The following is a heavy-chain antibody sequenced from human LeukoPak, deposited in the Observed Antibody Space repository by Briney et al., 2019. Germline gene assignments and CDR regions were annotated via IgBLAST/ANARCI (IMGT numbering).Heavy chain of an antibody. CDR1: GFIFSYDW. J-gene: IGHJ4*02. CDR3: ASLDTAMAKGGY. Sequence: GGSLRLSCAGSGFIFSYDWMSWVRQAPGKGLEWVACIKKDGIEKYYVDSVKGRFTIPRDNAKNSLSLQMNSLRAEDTAVYYCASLDTAMAKGGYWGQGTLVTVSS. D-gene: IGHD5-18*01. CDR2: IKKDGIEK. V-gene: IGHV3-7*01.